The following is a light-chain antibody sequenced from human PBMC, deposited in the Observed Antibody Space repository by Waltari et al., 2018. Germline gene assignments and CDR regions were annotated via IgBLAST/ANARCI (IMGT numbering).Light chain of an antibody. V-gene: IGKV1-8*01. CDR3: QQYYSYPFT. Sequence: AIRMTQSPSSLSASTGDRVTITCRASQGIRSYFAWYQQKPGKAPKLLIYAASTLQSGVPSRFSGSGSGTDFTLTISCLQSEDFATYYCQQYYSYPFTFGGGTKVEIK. CDR1: QGIRSY. CDR2: AAS. J-gene: IGKJ4*01.